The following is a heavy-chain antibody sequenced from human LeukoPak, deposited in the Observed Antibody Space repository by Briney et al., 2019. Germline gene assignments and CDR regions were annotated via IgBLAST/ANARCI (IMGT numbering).Heavy chain of an antibody. Sequence: SETLSLTCTVSGDSISRSSYYWGWIRQPPGKGLEWMGSIFYSGSTYYNPPLKSRVTISVDTSKNQFSLELSSVAAADTAVYYCARGTTMLDYWGQGTLVTVSS. CDR3: ARGTTMLDY. V-gene: IGHV4-39*01. J-gene: IGHJ4*02. D-gene: IGHD4-17*01. CDR2: IFYSGST. CDR1: GDSISRSSYY.